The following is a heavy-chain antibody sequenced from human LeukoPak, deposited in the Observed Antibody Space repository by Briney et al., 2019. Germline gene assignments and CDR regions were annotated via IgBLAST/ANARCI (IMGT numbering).Heavy chain of an antibody. CDR1: GGSISSYY. V-gene: IGHV4-59*01. Sequence: PSETLSLTCDVSGGSISSYYWTWIPQPPGKGLEWIGYIYYSGSTDYNPSLKSRVTISVDKSKNQFSLKMSPVIAADTAVYYWARVGTRGYHFFVDYWGQGILVTVSS. CDR2: IYYSGST. D-gene: IGHD3-3*02. J-gene: IGHJ4*02. CDR3: ARVGTRGYHFFVDY.